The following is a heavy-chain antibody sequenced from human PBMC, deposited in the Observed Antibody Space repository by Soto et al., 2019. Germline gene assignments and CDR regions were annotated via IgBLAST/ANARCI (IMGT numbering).Heavy chain of an antibody. D-gene: IGHD6-13*01. CDR1: GGSISSSSYY. J-gene: IGHJ4*02. CDR2: IYYSGST. Sequence: SETLSLTCTVSGGSISSSSYYWGWIRQPPGKGLEWIGSIYYSGSTYYNPSLKSRVTISVDTSKNQFSLKLSSVTAADTAVYYCASSQKAAAGSADFDYWGQGTLVTVSS. V-gene: IGHV4-39*01. CDR3: ASSQKAAAGSADFDY.